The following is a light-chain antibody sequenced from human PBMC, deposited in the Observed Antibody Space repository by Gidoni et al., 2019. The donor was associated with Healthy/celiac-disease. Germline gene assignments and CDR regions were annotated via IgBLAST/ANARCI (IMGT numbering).Light chain of an antibody. CDR1: QSISSY. CDR3: QQSYSTPT. Sequence: DIQLTQSPSSLSASVGDRVTITCRASQSISSYLNWYQQKPGKAPKLLIYAESSLQSGVPSRFSGSGSGTDVTLTISSLQPEDFATYYCQQSYSTPTFGQGTKVEIK. CDR2: AES. V-gene: IGKV1-39*01. J-gene: IGKJ1*01.